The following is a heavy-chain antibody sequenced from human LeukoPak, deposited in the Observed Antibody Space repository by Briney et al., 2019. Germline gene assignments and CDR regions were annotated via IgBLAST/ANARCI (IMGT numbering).Heavy chain of an antibody. CDR3: ARSGSSSWYEEADYGMDV. CDR2: INPNSGGT. J-gene: IGHJ6*02. V-gene: IGHV1-2*04. CDR1: VYTFTGYY. Sequence: ASVKDSCKASVYTFTGYYMHWVRQAPGQGLEWMGWINPNSGGTNYAQKFQGWVTMTRDASISTAYMELSRLRSDDTAVYYCARSGSSSWYEEADYGMDVWGQGTTVTVSS. D-gene: IGHD6-13*01.